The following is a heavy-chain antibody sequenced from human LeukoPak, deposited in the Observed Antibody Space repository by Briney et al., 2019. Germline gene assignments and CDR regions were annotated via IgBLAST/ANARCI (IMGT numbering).Heavy chain of an antibody. Sequence: ASVKVSCKASGYTFTSYDINWVRQGPGQGLEWMGWMNANSGNTGYAQKFQGRVTMTRNTSISTAYMELSSLRSEDTAVYYCAAGTTGTTLADYWGQGTLVTVSS. CDR2: MNANSGNT. J-gene: IGHJ4*02. V-gene: IGHV1-8*01. D-gene: IGHD1-1*01. CDR3: AAGTTGTTLADY. CDR1: GYTFTSYD.